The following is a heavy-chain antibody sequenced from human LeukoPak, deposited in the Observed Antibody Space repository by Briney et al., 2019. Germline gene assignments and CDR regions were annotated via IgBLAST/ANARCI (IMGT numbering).Heavy chain of an antibody. Sequence: SETLSLTCTVSGGSINNYVLIWIRQPAGKRLEWIGRIFSSGTTNYNPSLKSRATMSVDTSKNQFSLKLSSVTAADTAVYYCARLDDSAEYFQHWGQGTLVTVSS. CDR2: IFSSGTT. D-gene: IGHD3/OR15-3a*01. CDR1: GGSINNYV. CDR3: ARLDDSAEYFQH. J-gene: IGHJ1*01. V-gene: IGHV4-4*07.